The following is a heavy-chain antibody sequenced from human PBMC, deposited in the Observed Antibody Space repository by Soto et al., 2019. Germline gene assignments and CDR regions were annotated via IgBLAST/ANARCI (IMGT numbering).Heavy chain of an antibody. CDR3: ARGYDILTGSTMTENYYYYYYGMDV. V-gene: IGHV3-7*04. CDR1: GFTFSSYW. CDR2: IKQDGSEK. D-gene: IGHD3-9*01. J-gene: IGHJ6*02. Sequence: GGSLRLSCAASGFTFSSYWMSWVRQAPGKGLEWVANIKQDGSEKYYVDSVKGRFTISRDNAKNSLYLQMNSLRAEDTAVYYCARGYDILTGSTMTENYYYYYYGMDVWGQGTTVTVSS.